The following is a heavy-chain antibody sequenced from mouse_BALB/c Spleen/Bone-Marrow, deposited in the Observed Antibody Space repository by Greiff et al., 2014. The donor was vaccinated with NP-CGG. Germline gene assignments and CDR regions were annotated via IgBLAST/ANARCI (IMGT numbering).Heavy chain of an antibody. J-gene: IGHJ2*01. CDR3: ARFERYYFDY. CDR1: GYAFTNYL. V-gene: IGHV1-54*01. CDR2: INPGSGGA. Sequence: VKLQESGAELVRPGTAVNVSCKASGYAFTNYLIEWVKQRPGQGLEWIGVINPGSGGANYNEKFKGKATLTADKSSSTAYMQLSSLTSDDSAVYFCARFERYYFDYWGQGTTLTVSS.